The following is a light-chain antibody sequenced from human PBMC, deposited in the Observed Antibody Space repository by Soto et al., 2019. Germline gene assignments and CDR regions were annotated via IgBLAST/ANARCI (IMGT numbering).Light chain of an antibody. J-gene: IGKJ1*01. CDR3: QQYNNWPRT. CDR2: GSS. CDR1: QSVSSSY. V-gene: IGKV3-15*01. Sequence: ESVLTQSPGTLSLSPGERATLSCRGSQSVSSSYLAWYQQKPGQAPRFLIYGSSTRATGIPARFSGSGSGTEFTLTISSLQSEDFAVYYCQQYNNWPRTFGQGTKVDIK.